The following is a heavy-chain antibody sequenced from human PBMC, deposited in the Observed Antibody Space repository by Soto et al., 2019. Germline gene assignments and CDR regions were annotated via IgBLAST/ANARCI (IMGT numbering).Heavy chain of an antibody. Sequence: GESLKISCKGSGYSFTSYWISWVRQMPGKGLEWMGRIDPSDSYTNYSPSFQGHVTISADKSISTAYLQWGSLKASDTAMYYCARRVVVPAALVGMDVWGQGTTVTVSS. CDR3: ARRVVVPAALVGMDV. J-gene: IGHJ6*02. D-gene: IGHD2-2*01. V-gene: IGHV5-10-1*01. CDR2: IDPSDSYT. CDR1: GYSFTSYW.